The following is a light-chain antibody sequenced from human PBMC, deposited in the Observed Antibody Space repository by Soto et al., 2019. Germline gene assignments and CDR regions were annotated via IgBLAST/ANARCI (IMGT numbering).Light chain of an antibody. Sequence: EIVLTQSPGTLSLSPGERATLSCRASQSVSSSYLAWYQQKPGQAPRLLIYGASSRATGIPDRFSGSGSGPDFTLTISRLEPEDFAVYDCQQYGSSPWTFGQGTKVEIK. CDR2: GAS. CDR3: QQYGSSPWT. J-gene: IGKJ1*01. CDR1: QSVSSSY. V-gene: IGKV3-20*01.